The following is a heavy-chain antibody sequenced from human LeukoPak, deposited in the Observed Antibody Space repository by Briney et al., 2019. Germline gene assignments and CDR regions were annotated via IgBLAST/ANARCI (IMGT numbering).Heavy chain of an antibody. Sequence: PSETLSLTCTVSGGSISSNSYYWGWIRQPPGKGLEWIGSIYYSGNTYFNPSLKSRVTISADTSKNQFSLKLSSVTAADTAVYYCARCHRGTLRFLEWLLPPDYWGLGTLVTVSS. CDR3: ARCHRGTLRFLEWLLPPDY. D-gene: IGHD3-3*01. CDR2: IYYSGNT. V-gene: IGHV4-39*01. J-gene: IGHJ4*02. CDR1: GGSISSNSYY.